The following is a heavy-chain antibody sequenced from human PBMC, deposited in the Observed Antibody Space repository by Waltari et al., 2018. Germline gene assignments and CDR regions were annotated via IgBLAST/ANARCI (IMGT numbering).Heavy chain of an antibody. CDR3: AKGHSSSWPNWFDP. V-gene: IGHV3-23*03. Sequence: EVQLLESGGGLVQPGGSLRLSCAASGFTFSSYAMSWVRQAPGKGLEWVSVIYSGGRTYYADSVKGRFTISRDNSKNTLYLQMNSLRAEDTAVYYCAKGHSSSWPNWFDPWGQGTLVTVSS. CDR2: IYSGGRT. CDR1: GFTFSSYA. J-gene: IGHJ5*02. D-gene: IGHD6-13*01.